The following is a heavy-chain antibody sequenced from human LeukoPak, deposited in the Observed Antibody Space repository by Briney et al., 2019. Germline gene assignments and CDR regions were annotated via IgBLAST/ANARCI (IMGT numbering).Heavy chain of an antibody. J-gene: IGHJ4*02. V-gene: IGHV4-31*03. CDR1: GGSISSGGYY. CDR3: AGTTSGWYGGGDY. D-gene: IGHD6-19*01. Sequence: SQTLSLTCTVSGGSISSGGYYWRWIRQHPGKGLEWIGYIYYSGSTNYNPSLKSRVTISVDTSKNQFSLKLSSVTAADTAVYYCAGTTSGWYGGGDYWGQGTLVTVSS. CDR2: IYYSGST.